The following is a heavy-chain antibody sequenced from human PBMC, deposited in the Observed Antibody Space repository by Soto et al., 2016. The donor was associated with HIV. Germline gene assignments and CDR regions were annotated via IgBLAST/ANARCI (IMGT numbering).Heavy chain of an antibody. J-gene: IGHJ2*01. Sequence: EVQLVESGGGVVQPGGSLRLSCAASGFTFDDYAIHWVRQAPGKGLEWVSLISGDGGSTYYADSVKGRFTISRDNSKNSLYLQMISLRTEDSALYYCAKDSWQQLDGPWWYFDLWGRGTLVTVSS. D-gene: IGHD6-13*01. V-gene: IGHV3-43*02. CDR3: AKDSWQQLDGPWWYFDL. CDR2: ISGDGGST. CDR1: GFTFDDYA.